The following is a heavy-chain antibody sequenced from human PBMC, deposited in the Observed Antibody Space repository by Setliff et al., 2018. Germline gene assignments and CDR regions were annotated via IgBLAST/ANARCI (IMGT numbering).Heavy chain of an antibody. CDR2: IYYNGST. J-gene: IGHJ6*02. CDR3: ARHPTGFPNWFDV. CDR1: GGSIRSSYYY. Sequence: LSLTCTVSGGSIRSSYYYWGWIRQPPGKGLERIGSIYYNGSTHFNPSLKSRVAISVDTSKNLLSLRVNSVTAADTAVYYCARHPTGFPNWFDVWGQGTKVTVSS. V-gene: IGHV4-39*01. D-gene: IGHD3-9*01.